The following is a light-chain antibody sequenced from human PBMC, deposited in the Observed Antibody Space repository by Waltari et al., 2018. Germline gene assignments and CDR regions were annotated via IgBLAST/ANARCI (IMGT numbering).Light chain of an antibody. CDR2: DAA. CDR3: QLRSKWLRT. CDR1: QSVRTH. J-gene: IGKJ1*01. Sequence: EIVLTQSPATLSLSPGERATLSCRASQSVRTHLAWYQQKPGQAPRLLIYDAATRATAIPARFSGSGSGTDFTLTISSLEPEDFAVYYCQLRSKWLRTFGQGTKVEV. V-gene: IGKV3-11*01.